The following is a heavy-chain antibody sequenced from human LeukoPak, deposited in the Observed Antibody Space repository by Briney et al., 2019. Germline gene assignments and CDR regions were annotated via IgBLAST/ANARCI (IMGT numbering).Heavy chain of an antibody. J-gene: IGHJ4*02. CDR1: GFTVSSNY. CDR3: TRATRVYDFDY. D-gene: IGHD5/OR15-5a*01. CDR2: IRSKAYGGTT. V-gene: IGHV3-49*04. Sequence: GGSLRLSCAASGFTVSSNYMSWVRQAPGKGLEWVGFIRSKAYGGTTEYAASVKGRFTISRDDSKSIAYLQMNSLKTEDTAVYYCTRATRVYDFDYWGQGTLVTISS.